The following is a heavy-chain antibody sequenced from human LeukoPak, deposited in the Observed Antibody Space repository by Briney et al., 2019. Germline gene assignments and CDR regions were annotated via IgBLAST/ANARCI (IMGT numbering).Heavy chain of an antibody. CDR1: GFTFADYA. CDR2: ISWNSGSI. V-gene: IGHV3-9*01. CDR3: AKGFRPNWSSGYVTYFDY. J-gene: IGHJ4*02. Sequence: SGRSLRLSCAAPGFTFADYAMHWVRHAPGKGLEWVSGISWNSGSIGYADSVKGRFTISRDNAKNSLYLQMNSLRAEDTALYYCAKGFRPNWSSGYVTYFDYWGQGTLVTVSS. D-gene: IGHD3-22*01.